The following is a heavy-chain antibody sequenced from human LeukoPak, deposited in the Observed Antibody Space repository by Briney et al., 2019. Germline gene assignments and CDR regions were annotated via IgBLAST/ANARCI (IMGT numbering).Heavy chain of an antibody. CDR3: AREHRPKLYYYYYMDV. CDR1: GGTFSSYA. CDR2: IIPIFGTA. J-gene: IGHJ6*03. V-gene: IGHV1-69*13. Sequence: ASVKVSCKASGGTFSSYAISWVRRAPGQGLEWMGGIIPIFGTANYAQKFQGRVTITADESTSTAYMELSSLRSEDTAVYYCAREHRPKLYYYYYMDVWGKGTTVTVSS.